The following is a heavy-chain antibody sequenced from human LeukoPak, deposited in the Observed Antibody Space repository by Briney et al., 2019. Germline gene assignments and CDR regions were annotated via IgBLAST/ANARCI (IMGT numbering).Heavy chain of an antibody. CDR3: TKAAWIQLWLDYYGMDV. D-gene: IGHD5-18*01. J-gene: IGHJ6*02. Sequence: GGSLRLSCAASGFTFSSYAMHWVRQAPGKGLEWVAVILYDGNNKYYADSVEGRFTISRDNSKNTLYLQMNSLRPEDTAVYYCTKAAWIQLWLDYYGMDVWGQGTTVTVSS. V-gene: IGHV3-30*04. CDR2: ILYDGNNK. CDR1: GFTFSSYA.